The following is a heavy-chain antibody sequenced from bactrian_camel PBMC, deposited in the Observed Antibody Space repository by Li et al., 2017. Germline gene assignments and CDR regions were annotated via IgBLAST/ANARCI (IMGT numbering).Heavy chain of an antibody. D-gene: IGHD1*01. CDR3: IRNPDPWNNAPADHVERSDFGY. Sequence: VQLVESGGGSVELGGSLTLSCTPLGFIFSSHSVAWVRQAPGKGLDWVASIDAIGRTTYYADSVKGRFAISRDNAKNTVSLQMNSLAPEDTAVYYCIRNPDPWNNAPADHVERSDFGYRGQGTQVTVSS. J-gene: IGHJ6*01. CDR2: IDAIGRTT. V-gene: IGHV3S35*01. CDR1: GFIFSSHS.